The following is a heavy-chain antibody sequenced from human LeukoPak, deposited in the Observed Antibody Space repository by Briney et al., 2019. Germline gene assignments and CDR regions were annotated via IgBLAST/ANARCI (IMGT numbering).Heavy chain of an antibody. V-gene: IGHV1-69*05. D-gene: IGHD2-21*01. CDR1: GGTFSSYA. CDR3: ARVLFARGAFDI. J-gene: IGHJ3*02. CDR2: IIPIFGTA. Sequence: SVKVSCKASGGTFSSYAISWVRQAPGQGLGWMGGIIPIFGTANYAQKFQGRVTITTDESTSTAYMELSSLRSEDTAVYYCARVLFARGAFDIWGQGTMVTVSS.